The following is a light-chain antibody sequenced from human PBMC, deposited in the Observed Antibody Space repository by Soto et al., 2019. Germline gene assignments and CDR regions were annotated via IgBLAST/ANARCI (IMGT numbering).Light chain of an antibody. J-gene: IGLJ2*01. CDR3: CSYAPSSTAV. CDR2: EGS. Sequence: QSVLTQPASVSGSPGQSITISCTGTSSDVGSYNLVSWYQQHPGKAPKLMIYEGSKRPSGVSNRFSGSKSGNTASLTISGLQAEDEDNYYCCSYAPSSTAVFGGGTKLTVL. V-gene: IGLV2-23*01. CDR1: SSDVGSYNL.